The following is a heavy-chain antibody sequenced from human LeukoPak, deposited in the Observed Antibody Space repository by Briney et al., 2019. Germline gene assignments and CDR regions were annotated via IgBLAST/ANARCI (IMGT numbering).Heavy chain of an antibody. V-gene: IGHV3-23*01. CDR3: ARGSTMDAFDI. D-gene: IGHD3-10*01. CDR2: ISGSGGST. Sequence: PGGSLRLSCATSGFTFDDYAMHWVRQAPGKGLEWVSAISGSGGSTYYADSVKGRFTISRDNSKNTLYLQMNSLRAEDTAVYYCARGSTMDAFDIWGQGTMVTVSS. CDR1: GFTFDDYA. J-gene: IGHJ3*02.